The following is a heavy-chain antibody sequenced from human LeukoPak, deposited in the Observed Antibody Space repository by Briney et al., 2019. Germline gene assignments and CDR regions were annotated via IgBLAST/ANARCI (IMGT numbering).Heavy chain of an antibody. D-gene: IGHD2-15*01. V-gene: IGHV1-46*01. J-gene: IGHJ5*02. Sequence: ASVKVSCKASGYTFTRYYMHWVRQAPGQGLEWMGMINPCGGGTSYAQKFQGRVTMTRDISTSTVYMELSSLRSEDTAVYYRAGEHEMGYCSGGSCTAKGWFDPWGQGTLVTVSS. CDR3: AGEHEMGYCSGGSCTAKGWFDP. CDR2: INPCGGGT. CDR1: GYTFTRYY.